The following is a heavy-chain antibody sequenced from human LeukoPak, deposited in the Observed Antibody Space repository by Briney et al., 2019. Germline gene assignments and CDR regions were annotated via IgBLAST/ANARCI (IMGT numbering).Heavy chain of an antibody. Sequence: GGSLRLSCAASGFTFSSSGMHWVRQAPGKGLEWVAFIRYDGSNKYYADPVKGRFTISRDNSKNTLYLQMNSLRAEDTAVYYCAKVRGYDFSYFDYWGQGTLVTVSS. CDR1: GFTFSSSG. CDR2: IRYDGSNK. D-gene: IGHD5-12*01. V-gene: IGHV3-30*02. CDR3: AKVRGYDFSYFDY. J-gene: IGHJ4*02.